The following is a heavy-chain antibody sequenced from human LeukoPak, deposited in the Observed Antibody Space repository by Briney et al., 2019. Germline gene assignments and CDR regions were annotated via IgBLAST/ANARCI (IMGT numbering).Heavy chain of an antibody. D-gene: IGHD3-22*01. CDR3: ARDTDTSGYYPDDY. CDR1: GFTLSSYA. CDR2: ISYDGSNK. V-gene: IGHV3-30-3*01. Sequence: GRSLRLSCAASGFTLSSYAMHWVRQAPGKGLEGVAVISYDGSNKYYADSVKGRFTISRDDSMNTLYLQMSRLRAEDTAVYYCARDTDTSGYYPDDYWGQGALVTVSS. J-gene: IGHJ4*02.